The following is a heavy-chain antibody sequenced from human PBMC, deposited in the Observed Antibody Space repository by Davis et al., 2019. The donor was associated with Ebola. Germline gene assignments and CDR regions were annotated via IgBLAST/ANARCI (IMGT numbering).Heavy chain of an antibody. Sequence: GESLKISCKGSGYSFTSYWISWVRQMPGKGLEWMGRIDPSDSYTNYSPSFQGHVTISADKSISTAYLQWSSLKASDTAMYYCARHETNYNWFDPWGQGTLVTVSS. D-gene: IGHD1-1*01. CDR2: IDPSDSYT. J-gene: IGHJ5*02. CDR3: ARHETNYNWFDP. CDR1: GYSFTSYW. V-gene: IGHV5-10-1*01.